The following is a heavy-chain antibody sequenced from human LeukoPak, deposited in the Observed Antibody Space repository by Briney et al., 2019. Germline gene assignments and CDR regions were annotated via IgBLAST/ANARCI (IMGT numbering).Heavy chain of an antibody. V-gene: IGHV3-30*04. Sequence: GGSLRLSCAASGFTFSSYAMSWVRQAPGKGLEWVAVISYDGSNKYYADSVKGRFTISRDNSKNTLYLQMNSLRAEDTAVYYCARARVPTNYDFWSGPDYWGQGTLVTVSS. CDR3: ARARVPTNYDFWSGPDY. CDR2: ISYDGSNK. D-gene: IGHD3-3*01. CDR1: GFTFSSYA. J-gene: IGHJ4*02.